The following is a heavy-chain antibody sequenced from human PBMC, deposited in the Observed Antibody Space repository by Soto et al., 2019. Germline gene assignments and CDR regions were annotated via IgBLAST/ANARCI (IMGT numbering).Heavy chain of an antibody. J-gene: IGHJ6*02. CDR3: ERLLWFGGVDYVYGMDV. V-gene: IGHV5-51*01. CDR1: GYSSTSYR. Sequence: FLVVYLKGCGYSSTSYRIWWGRQMPGKGLEWMGIIYPGDSDTRYNPSFQGQVTISADKSISTAYLQWGSLTASATAMYYCERLLWFGGVDYVYGMDVWGQGTAVTVSS. D-gene: IGHD3-10*01. CDR2: IYPGDSDT.